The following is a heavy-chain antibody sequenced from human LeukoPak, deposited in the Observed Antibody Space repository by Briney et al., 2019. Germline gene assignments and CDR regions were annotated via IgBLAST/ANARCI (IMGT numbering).Heavy chain of an antibody. CDR1: GFTFSSYD. J-gene: IGHJ4*02. CDR2: ISRSGDST. D-gene: IGHD3-9*01. CDR3: AKDGRELRYFDQPPPSFDY. V-gene: IGHV3-23*01. Sequence: QPGGSLRLSCAASGFTFSSYDMSWVRQAPGKGLEWVSGISRSGDSTYYADSVKGRFTISRDNSKNTLYLQMNSLRAEDTAVYYCAKDGRELRYFDQPPPSFDYWGQGTLVTVSS.